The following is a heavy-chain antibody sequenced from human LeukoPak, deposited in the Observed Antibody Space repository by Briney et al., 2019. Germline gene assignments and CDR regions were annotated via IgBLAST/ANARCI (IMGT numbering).Heavy chain of an antibody. V-gene: IGHV3-7*01. CDR1: GLTFPKHR. D-gene: IGHD1-26*01. Sequence: GGSLRLSCVASGLTFPKHRMTWVRQAPGLGLEWVASIKQDGSEKYYVDSVKGRFAISRDNAKKSLYLQMNSLRAEDTAVYYCAGLFRGSPPDVFDMWGPGTMVTVSS. CDR2: IKQDGSEK. J-gene: IGHJ3*02. CDR3: AGLFRGSPPDVFDM.